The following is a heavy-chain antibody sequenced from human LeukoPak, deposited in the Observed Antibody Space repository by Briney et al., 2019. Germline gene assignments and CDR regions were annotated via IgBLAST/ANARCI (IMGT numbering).Heavy chain of an antibody. V-gene: IGHV5-51*01. D-gene: IGHD3-10*01. Sequence: GESLKISCKGSGYSFANYWIGWVRQMPGKGLEGMGVIYPGDSDTRYSPSFQGQVTISADKSLSTAYLHWSSLKASDTAIYYCARDGGSGMDYYYGMDVWGQGTTVTVSS. CDR2: IYPGDSDT. J-gene: IGHJ6*02. CDR3: ARDGGSGMDYYYGMDV. CDR1: GYSFANYW.